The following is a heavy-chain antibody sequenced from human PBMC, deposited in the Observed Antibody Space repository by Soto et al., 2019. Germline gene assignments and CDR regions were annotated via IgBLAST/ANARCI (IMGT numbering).Heavy chain of an antibody. V-gene: IGHV3-21*01. CDR2: ISSGNSYI. D-gene: IGHD3-9*01. CDR1: GFTFSSYS. CDR3: ATQMDYNILTGYRPFDY. J-gene: IGHJ4*02. Sequence: GGSLRLSCAVSGFTFSSYSMNWVRQAPGKGLEWVSSISSGNSYIYYADSVRGRFTVSRDNAESSLYLQMNSLRAEDTAVYYCATQMDYNILTGYRPFDYWGQGTLVTVSS.